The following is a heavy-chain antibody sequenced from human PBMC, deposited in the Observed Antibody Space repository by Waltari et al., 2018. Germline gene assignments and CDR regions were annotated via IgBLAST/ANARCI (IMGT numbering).Heavy chain of an antibody. CDR3: ARVGAGTVDY. V-gene: IGHV4-39*07. D-gene: IGHD6-19*01. CDR1: GGSISSSSYY. CDR2: IYYSGST. Sequence: QLQLQESGPGLVKPSETLSLTCTVSGGSISSSSYYWGWIRQPPGKGLEWIGSIYYSGSTYYNPALKSRVTIAVDTSKNQFSLKLSSVTAADTAVYYCARVGAGTVDYWGQGTLVTVSS. J-gene: IGHJ4*02.